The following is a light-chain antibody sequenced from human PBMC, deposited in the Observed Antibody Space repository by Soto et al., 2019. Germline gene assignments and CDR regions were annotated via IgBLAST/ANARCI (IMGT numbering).Light chain of an antibody. V-gene: IGKV1-5*03. CDR3: HHYNSYSEA. Sequence: DIQMTQSPSTLSGSVGDRVTITCRASQTISSWLAWYQQKPGKAPKLLIYKASTLKSGVPSRFSGSGSGTEFTLTISSLQPDHFATYYCHHYNSYSEAFGQGTKVDIK. J-gene: IGKJ1*01. CDR1: QTISSW. CDR2: KAS.